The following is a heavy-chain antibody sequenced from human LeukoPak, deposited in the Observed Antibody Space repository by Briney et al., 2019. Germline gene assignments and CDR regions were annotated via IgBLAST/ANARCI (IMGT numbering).Heavy chain of an antibody. D-gene: IGHD6-19*01. CDR1: GGSISSYH. J-gene: IGHJ4*02. Sequence: SETLSLTCTVAGGSISSYHWSWIRQPAGKGLEWIGRIYTSGSTNYNPSLKSRVTMSVDTSKNQFSLKLSSVTAADTAVYYCARAFSSGWYYFDYWGQGTLVTVSS. CDR2: IYTSGST. V-gene: IGHV4-4*07. CDR3: ARAFSSGWYYFDY.